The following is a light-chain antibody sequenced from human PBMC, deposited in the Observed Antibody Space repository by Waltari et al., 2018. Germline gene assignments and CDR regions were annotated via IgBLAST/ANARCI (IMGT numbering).Light chain of an antibody. J-gene: IGKJ1*01. Sequence: DIQMTQSPSSLAASVGDRVSITCRTSLSSSRFVNWYQQKPGKAPKLLIQGATSLQSGVPSRFSGSGSGTEFTLTITSLQREDLGTYYCQQSYSPPPTFGQGTKVE. CDR1: LSSSRF. CDR2: GAT. CDR3: QQSYSPPPT. V-gene: IGKV1-39*01.